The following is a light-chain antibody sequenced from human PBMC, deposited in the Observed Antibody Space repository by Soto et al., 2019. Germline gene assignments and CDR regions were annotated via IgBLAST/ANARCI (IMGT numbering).Light chain of an antibody. J-gene: IGLJ1*01. CDR1: SSDVGGYDY. V-gene: IGLV2-14*01. CDR2: EVT. Sequence: QSVLTQPASVSGSPGQSITISCTGTSSDVGGYDYVSWYQQHPDKAPKLIIYEVTDRPSGVSSRFSGSKSGNTASLTISGLQAEDESDYYCSSLTSGSTLVFGTGTKVTVL. CDR3: SSLTSGSTLV.